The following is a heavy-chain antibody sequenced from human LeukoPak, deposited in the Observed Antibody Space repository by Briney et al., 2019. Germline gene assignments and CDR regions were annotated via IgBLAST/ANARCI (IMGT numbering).Heavy chain of an antibody. D-gene: IGHD2-21*01. CDR1: GGTFSSYA. CDR3: ATYISYYYGMEV. J-gene: IGHJ6*02. V-gene: IGHV1-69*04. Sequence: GASVKVSCKASGGTFSSYAISWVRQAPGQGLEWMGRIIPILGIANYAQKFQGRVTITADKSTSTAYMELSSLRSEDTAVYYCATYISYYYGMEVWGQGTTVTVSS. CDR2: IIPILGIA.